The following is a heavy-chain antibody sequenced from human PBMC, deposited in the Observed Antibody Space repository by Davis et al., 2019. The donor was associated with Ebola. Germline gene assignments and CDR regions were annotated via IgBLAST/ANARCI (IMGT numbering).Heavy chain of an antibody. CDR3: AKGRWGDS. J-gene: IGHJ5*01. D-gene: IGHD7-27*01. CDR2: IAGTGGTT. Sequence: GESLKISCAASGFTFSSYAMSWVRQAPGKGLEWVSTIAGTGGTTYYADSVRGRFTIYRDNSKDTVYLQMHSPTADDTAVYYCAKGRWGDSWGQGTLVTVSS. V-gene: IGHV3-23*01. CDR1: GFTFSSYA.